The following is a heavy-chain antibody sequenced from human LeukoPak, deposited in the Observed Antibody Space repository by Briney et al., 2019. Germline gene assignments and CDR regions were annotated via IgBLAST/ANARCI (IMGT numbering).Heavy chain of an antibody. CDR3: ARDEGTGYCSSTSCPLDP. J-gene: IGHJ5*02. CDR2: IIPIFGTA. Sequence: ASVKVSCKASGGTFSSYAISWVRQAPGQGLEWMGGIIPIFGTANYAQKFQGRVTITADESTSTAYMELSSLRSEDTAVYYCARDEGTGYCSSTSCPLDPWGQGTLVTVSS. CDR1: GGTFSSYA. V-gene: IGHV1-69*13. D-gene: IGHD2-2*01.